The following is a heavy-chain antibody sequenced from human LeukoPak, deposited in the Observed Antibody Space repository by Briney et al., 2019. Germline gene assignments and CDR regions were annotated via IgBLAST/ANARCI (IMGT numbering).Heavy chain of an antibody. J-gene: IGHJ4*02. D-gene: IGHD3-3*01. Sequence: GRSLRLSCAASGFTFSSYGMHWVRQAPGKGLEWVAGISYDGSTKYYADSVKGRFTISRDNSKNRLYLQMNSLRAEDTAVSSCEKDPTPRMGFFGVADTWGQGTLVTVSS. V-gene: IGHV3-30*18. CDR3: EKDPTPRMGFFGVADT. CDR2: ISYDGSTK. CDR1: GFTFSSYG.